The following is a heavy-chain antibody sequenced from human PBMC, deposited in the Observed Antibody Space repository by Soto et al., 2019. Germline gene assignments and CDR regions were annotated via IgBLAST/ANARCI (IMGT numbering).Heavy chain of an antibody. J-gene: IGHJ4*02. CDR1: GYTFTSYD. V-gene: IGHV1-8*01. Sequence: QVQLVQSGAEVKKPGASVKVSCRASGYTFTSYDINWVRQATGQGLEWMGWMNPNTGNTGYAQNFKGRVTMTRNTSITTAYMELSSLRSEDTAVYYCARERAVAGFDYWGQGTLVTVSS. D-gene: IGHD6-19*01. CDR3: ARERAVAGFDY. CDR2: MNPNTGNT.